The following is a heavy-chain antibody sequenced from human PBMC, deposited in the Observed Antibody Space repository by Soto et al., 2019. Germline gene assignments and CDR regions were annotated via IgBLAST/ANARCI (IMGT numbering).Heavy chain of an antibody. CDR2: IFHTGNT. V-gene: IGHV4-31*03. CDR1: GGAIRNSGYY. J-gene: IGHJ3*02. CDR3: ATCGHTYGNALDI. Sequence: QVQLEASGPGLVKPSQTLSLTCTVSGGAIRNSGYYGTWIRQFPGKVLEWIGSIFHTGNTYYIPSLRSRLSSSVDTSKTQFSLRLRSGTAADTAVQYCATCGHTYGNALDIWGQGTVVTVSS. D-gene: IGHD5-18*01.